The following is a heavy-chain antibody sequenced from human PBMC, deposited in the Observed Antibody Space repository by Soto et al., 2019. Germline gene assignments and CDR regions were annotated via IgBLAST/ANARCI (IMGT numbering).Heavy chain of an antibody. CDR2: IWYDGSNK. J-gene: IGHJ6*02. V-gene: IGHV3-33*01. D-gene: IGHD6-19*01. CDR1: GFNFSSYG. Sequence: HPWGSLRLSCAASGFNFSSYGMPGVRQAPGKGLEWGAVIWYDGSNKYYADSVKGRCNISRDKSKNTLYMQMNSLRAEDKAVYYCASDSSGWYNDYYYGMDVWGQGTTVTVSS. CDR3: ASDSSGWYNDYYYGMDV.